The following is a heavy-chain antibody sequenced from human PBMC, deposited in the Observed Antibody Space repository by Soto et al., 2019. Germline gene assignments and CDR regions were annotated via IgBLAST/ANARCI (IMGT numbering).Heavy chain of an antibody. J-gene: IGHJ6*03. CDR1: GGSVSSYY. CDR3: ARLAVAGTMGYYYYYMDV. Sequence: PSETLSLTCAVSGGSVSSYYWSWIRQPPGKGLEWIGYIYYSGSTTYNPSLKSRVTISVDTSKNQFSLKLSSVTAADTAVYYCARLAVAGTMGYYYYYMDVWGKGTTVTVSS. V-gene: IGHV4-59*08. D-gene: IGHD6-19*01. CDR2: IYYSGST.